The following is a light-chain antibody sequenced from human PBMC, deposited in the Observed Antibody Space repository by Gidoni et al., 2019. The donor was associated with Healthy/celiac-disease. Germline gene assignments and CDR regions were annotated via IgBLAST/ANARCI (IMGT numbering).Light chain of an antibody. V-gene: IGKV1-33*01. Sequence: DIQMTQSPSSLSASVGDRVTITCQASQDISNYLNWYQQNTGKAPKLLIYDASNLETGGPSRFSGSGSGTDFTFTISSLQPEDIATYYCQQYDNLPPAITFXXXTRLEIK. CDR3: QQYDNLPPAIT. J-gene: IGKJ5*01. CDR1: QDISNY. CDR2: DAS.